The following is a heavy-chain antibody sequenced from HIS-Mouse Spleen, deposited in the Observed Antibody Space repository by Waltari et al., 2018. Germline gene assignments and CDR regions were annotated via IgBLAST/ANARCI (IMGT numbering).Heavy chain of an antibody. CDR2: SYYCGST. D-gene: IGHD6-13*01. CDR3: AREIPYSSSWYDWYFDL. CDR1: GGPISSSSYY. V-gene: IGHV4-39*07. J-gene: IGHJ2*01. Sequence: QLQLQESGPGLVKPSENLSLTWTVSGGPISSSSYYWGWIRQPPGKGLGWIGSSYYCGSTNSNPALKSRGTISVDTSKNQFALKLSSVTAADTAVYYCAREIPYSSSWYDWYFDLWGRGTLVTVSS.